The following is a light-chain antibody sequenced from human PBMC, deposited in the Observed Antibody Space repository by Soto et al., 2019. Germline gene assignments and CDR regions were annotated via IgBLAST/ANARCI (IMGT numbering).Light chain of an antibody. V-gene: IGLV4-69*01. CDR1: RGHSSYA. J-gene: IGLJ2*01. CDR3: QTWASGTVV. Sequence: QPVLTQSPSASASLGASVKLTCTLSRGHSSYAIAWHQQQPEKGPRYLMKLNSDGSHSRGAGIPDRFSGSSSGAERYLTISSLQSEDEADYYCQTWASGTVVFGGGTQLTVL. CDR2: LNSDGSH.